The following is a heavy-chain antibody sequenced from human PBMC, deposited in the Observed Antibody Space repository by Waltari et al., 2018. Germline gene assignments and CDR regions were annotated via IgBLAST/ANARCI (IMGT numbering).Heavy chain of an antibody. Sequence: QVQLQESGPRLVKPAGTLSLTCAVSGGSITRHNWWTWVRQPPGKGLEWIGDIYQSGSTNYNPSLKNRVTMSVDKSNNLFSLNLTSVTAADTAVYYCARERGIASRRIDYWGQGALVTVSS. CDR3: ARERGIASRRIDY. D-gene: IGHD6-6*01. J-gene: IGHJ4*02. CDR2: IYQSGST. CDR1: GGSITRHNW. V-gene: IGHV4-4*02.